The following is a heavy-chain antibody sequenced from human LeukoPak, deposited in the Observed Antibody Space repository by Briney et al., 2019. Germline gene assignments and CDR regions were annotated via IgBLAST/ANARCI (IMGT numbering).Heavy chain of an antibody. CDR2: INHSGST. Sequence: PSETLSLTCAVYGGSFSGYYWSWIRQPPGKGLEWIGEINHSGSTNYNPSLKSRVTISVDTSKNQFSLKLSSVTAADTAVYYCARGSRQQPPASGYYYYYYYMDVWGKGTTVTVSS. J-gene: IGHJ6*03. CDR3: ARGSRQQPPASGYYYYYYYMDV. V-gene: IGHV4-34*01. D-gene: IGHD6-13*01. CDR1: GGSFSGYY.